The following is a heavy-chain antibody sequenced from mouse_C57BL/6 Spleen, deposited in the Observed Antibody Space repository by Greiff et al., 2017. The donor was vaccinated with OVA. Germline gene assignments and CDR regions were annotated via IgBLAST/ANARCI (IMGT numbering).Heavy chain of an antibody. J-gene: IGHJ4*01. D-gene: IGHD3-2*02. CDR1: GYTFTSYW. V-gene: IGHV1-53*01. CDR2: INPSNGGT. CDR3: ARDSSGYGYAMDY. Sequence: VQLQQPGTELVKPGASVKLSCKASGYTFTSYWMHWVKQRPGQGLEWIGNINPSNGGTNYNEKFKSKATLTVDKSSSTAYMQLSSLTSEDSAVYYCARDSSGYGYAMDYWGQGTSVTVSS.